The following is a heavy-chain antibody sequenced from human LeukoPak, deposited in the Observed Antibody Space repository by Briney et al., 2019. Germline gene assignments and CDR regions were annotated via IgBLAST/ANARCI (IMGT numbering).Heavy chain of an antibody. CDR3: ARDYYDFWSGYSNYFDY. CDR1: GFTFSSYS. D-gene: IGHD3-3*01. CDR2: ISSSSSYI. V-gene: IGHV3-21*01. Sequence: GGSLRLSCAASGFTFSSYSMNWVRQAPGKGLEWVSSISSSSSYIYYADSVKGRFTISRDNAKNSLYLQMNSLRAEDTAVYYCARDYYDFWSGYSNYFDYWGQGTLVTVSS. J-gene: IGHJ4*02.